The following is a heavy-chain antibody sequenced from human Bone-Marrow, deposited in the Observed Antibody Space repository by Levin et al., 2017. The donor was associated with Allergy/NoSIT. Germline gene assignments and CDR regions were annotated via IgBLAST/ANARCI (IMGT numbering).Heavy chain of an antibody. V-gene: IGHV1-2*02. CDR3: AGAECTSCYPQNWFDP. J-gene: IGHJ5*02. CDR2: INPNSGGT. Sequence: GASVKVSCKASGYTFTGYYMHWVRQAPGQGLEWMGWINPNSGGTNYAQKFQGRVTMTRDTSISTAYMELSRLRSDDTAVYYCAGAECTSCYPQNWFDPWGQGTLVTVSS. D-gene: IGHD2-2*01. CDR1: GYTFTGYY.